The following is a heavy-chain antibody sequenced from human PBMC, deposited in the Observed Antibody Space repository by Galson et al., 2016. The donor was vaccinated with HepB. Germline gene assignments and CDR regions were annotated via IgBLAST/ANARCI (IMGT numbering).Heavy chain of an antibody. CDR3: AKDEFRGESGSHQGSYFGMNV. CDR1: GVAFTSYA. Sequence: SLRLSCAASGVAFTSYAMTWVRQVPGKGLEWVSSIIGSGGDTYYADSVKGRFSISRDNSKNTLYLQMNNVRAEDTAVYYCAKDEFRGESGSHQGSYFGMNVWGQGTTVTVSS. V-gene: IGHV3-23*01. D-gene: IGHD3-10*01. CDR2: IIGSGGDT. J-gene: IGHJ6*02.